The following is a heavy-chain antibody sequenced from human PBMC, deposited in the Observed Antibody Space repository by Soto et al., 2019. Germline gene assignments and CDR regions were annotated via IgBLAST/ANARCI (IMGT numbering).Heavy chain of an antibody. Sequence: SETLSLTCAVSSGSISSSNWWSWVRQPPGKGLEWIGEIYHSGSTNYNPSLKSRVTISVDKSKNQFSLKLSSVTAADTAVYYCARSSPSITMVRGGEKYYFDYWGQGTLVTVSS. V-gene: IGHV4-4*02. CDR3: ARSSPSITMVRGGEKYYFDY. CDR1: SGSISSSNW. D-gene: IGHD3-10*01. CDR2: IYHSGST. J-gene: IGHJ4*02.